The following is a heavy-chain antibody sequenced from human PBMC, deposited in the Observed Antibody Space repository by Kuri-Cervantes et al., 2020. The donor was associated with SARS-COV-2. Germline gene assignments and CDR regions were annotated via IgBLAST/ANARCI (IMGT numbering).Heavy chain of an antibody. Sequence: SETLSLTSIVSGSSISGSYYWGWIRQPPGKGQEWIGGIYHSGRTNYNPYIKSRVTISVDTSKNQFSLRLSSVTAADTAVYYCARPADYGDYVRVVYMDVWGKGTTVTVSS. V-gene: IGHV4-38-2*02. CDR1: GSSISGSYY. D-gene: IGHD4-17*01. CDR2: IYHSGRT. J-gene: IGHJ6*03. CDR3: ARPADYGDYVRVVYMDV.